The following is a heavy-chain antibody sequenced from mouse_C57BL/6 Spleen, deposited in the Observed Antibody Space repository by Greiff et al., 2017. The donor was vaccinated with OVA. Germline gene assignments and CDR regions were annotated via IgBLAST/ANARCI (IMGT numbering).Heavy chain of an antibody. V-gene: IGHV5-17*01. Sequence: EVMLVESGGGLVKPGGSLKLSCAASGFTFSDYGMHWVRQAPEKGLEWVAYISSGSSTIYYADTVKGRFTISRDNAKNTLFLQMTSLRSEDTAMYDCARKVGYDGYFYAMDYWGQGTSVTVSS. CDR1: GFTFSDYG. CDR3: ARKVGYDGYFYAMDY. D-gene: IGHD2-3*01. J-gene: IGHJ4*01. CDR2: ISSGSSTI.